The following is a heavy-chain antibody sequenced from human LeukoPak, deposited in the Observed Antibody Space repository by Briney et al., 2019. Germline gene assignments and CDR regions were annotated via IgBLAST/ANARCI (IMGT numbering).Heavy chain of an antibody. J-gene: IGHJ5*02. CDR3: ASLMASWGQNWFDP. V-gene: IGHV3-21*01. CDR1: GFTFSSYS. CDR2: ISSSRSYI. Sequence: GGSLRLSCAASGFTFSSYSMNWVRQAPGKGLEWFSSISSSRSYIYYADSVKGRFTISRDNAKNSLYLQMNSLRAEDTAVYYCASLMASWGQNWFDPWGQGTLVTVSS. D-gene: IGHD2-2*01.